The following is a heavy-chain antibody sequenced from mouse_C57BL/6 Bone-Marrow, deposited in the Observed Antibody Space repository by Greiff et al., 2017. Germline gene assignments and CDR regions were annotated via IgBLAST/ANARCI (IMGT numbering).Heavy chain of an antibody. CDR2: ISSGGSYT. J-gene: IGHJ3*01. CDR3: ARRIYDGYYWFAY. CDR1: GFTFSSYG. Sequence: EVKLMESGGDLVKPGGSLKLSCAASGFTFSSYGMSWVRQTPDKRLEWVATISSGGSYTYYPDSVKGRFTISRDNAKNTLYLQMSSLKSEDTAMYYCARRIYDGYYWFAYWGQGTLVTVSA. D-gene: IGHD2-3*01. V-gene: IGHV5-6*02.